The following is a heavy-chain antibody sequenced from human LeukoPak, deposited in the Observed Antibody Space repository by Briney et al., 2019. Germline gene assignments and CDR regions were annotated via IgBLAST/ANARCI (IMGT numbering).Heavy chain of an antibody. V-gene: IGHV4-59*08. CDR1: GGSISSYY. Sequence: PSETLSLTCTVSGGSISSYYWSWIRQPPGKGLEWIGYIYYSGSTNYNPSLKSRVTISVDTSKNQFSLKLSSVTAADTAAYYCARGLAVAYWGQGTLVTVSS. J-gene: IGHJ4*02. D-gene: IGHD6-19*01. CDR2: IYYSGST. CDR3: ARGLAVAY.